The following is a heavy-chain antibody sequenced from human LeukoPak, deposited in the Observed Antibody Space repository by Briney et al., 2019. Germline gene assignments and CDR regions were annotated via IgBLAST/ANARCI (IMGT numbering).Heavy chain of an antibody. V-gene: IGHV1-2*06. J-gene: IGHJ4*02. Sequence: ASVKVSCKASGYTFTGYFMHWVRQAPGQGLEWVGRINPNNGATNYAQKFQGRITMTRDTSITTAYMELNSLKSDDTAVYYCASSSDSNGYFQYWGPGSLVTVSS. CDR2: INPNNGAT. CDR1: GYTFTGYF. D-gene: IGHD3-22*01. CDR3: ASSSDSNGYFQY.